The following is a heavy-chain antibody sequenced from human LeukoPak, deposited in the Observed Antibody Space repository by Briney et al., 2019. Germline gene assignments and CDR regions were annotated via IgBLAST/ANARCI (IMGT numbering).Heavy chain of an antibody. CDR1: GFTFSSYW. CDR3: ARDRWAYYYDSNFDY. J-gene: IGHJ4*02. CDR2: IKQDGSEK. D-gene: IGHD3-22*01. V-gene: IGHV3-7*01. Sequence: GGSLRLSCAASGFTFSSYWMSWVRQAPGKGLEWVANIKQDGSEKYYVDSVKGRFTISRDNAKNSLYLQMNSLRAEDTAVYYCARDRWAYYYDSNFDYWGQGTLVTVSS.